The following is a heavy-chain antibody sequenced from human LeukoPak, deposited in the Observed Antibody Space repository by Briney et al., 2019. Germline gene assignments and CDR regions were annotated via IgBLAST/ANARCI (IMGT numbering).Heavy chain of an antibody. Sequence: SDTLPLTCAVSGYSISSGYYWGWLRQPPGAGLDWVGRIYRSGSTYYNPFLQSRVNISVDTCRNQFSLKLSSVTAADTGGYYCARGARRDGYNSRVVGAFVIWGQGTMVTVSS. CDR3: ARGARRDGYNSRVVGAFVI. J-gene: IGHJ3*02. D-gene: IGHD5-24*01. V-gene: IGHV4-38-2*01. CDR1: GYSISSGYY. CDR2: IYRSGST.